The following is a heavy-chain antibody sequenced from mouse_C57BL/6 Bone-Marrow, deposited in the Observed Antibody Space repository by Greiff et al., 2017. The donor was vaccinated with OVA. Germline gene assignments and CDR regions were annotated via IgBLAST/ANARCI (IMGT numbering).Heavy chain of an antibody. J-gene: IGHJ1*03. CDR3: ARQGYRYWYFDV. CDR1: GFTFSDYG. D-gene: IGHD2-14*01. Sequence: EVHLVESGGGLVQPGGSLKLSCAASGFTFSDYGMAWVRQAPRKGPEWVAFISNLAYSIYYADTVTGRFTISRENAKTTLYLEMSSLRSEDTAMYYCARQGYRYWYFDVWGTGTTVTVSS. V-gene: IGHV5-15*01. CDR2: ISNLAYSI.